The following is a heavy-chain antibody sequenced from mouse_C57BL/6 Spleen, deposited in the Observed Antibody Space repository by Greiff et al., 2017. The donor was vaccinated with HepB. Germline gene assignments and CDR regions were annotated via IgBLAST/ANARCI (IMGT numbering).Heavy chain of an antibody. CDR2: IDPETGGT. J-gene: IGHJ4*01. CDR1: GYTFTDYE. D-gene: IGHD1-1*01. CDR3: TRRGTVVATEAMDY. Sequence: VKLQESGAELVRPGASVTLSCKASGYTFTDYEMHWVKQTPVHGLEWIGAIDPETGGTAYNQKFKGKAILTADKSSSTAYMELRSLTSEDSAFYYCTRRGTVVATEAMDYWGQGTSVTVSS. V-gene: IGHV1-15*01.